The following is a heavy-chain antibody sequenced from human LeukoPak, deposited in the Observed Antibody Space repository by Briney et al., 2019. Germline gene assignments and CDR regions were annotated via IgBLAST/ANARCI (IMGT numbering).Heavy chain of an antibody. J-gene: IGHJ5*02. V-gene: IGHV3-11*01. Sequence: GGSLRLSCAASGFTFRDYYMTWIRQAPGKGLEWISYISSGGTTIYYADSVKGRFTISRDNSKNSLYLQMNSLRVEDTAVYYCARELFGAAAGLLWFDPWGQGTLVTVSS. CDR2: ISSGGTTI. CDR1: GFTFRDYY. D-gene: IGHD6-13*01. CDR3: ARELFGAAAGLLWFDP.